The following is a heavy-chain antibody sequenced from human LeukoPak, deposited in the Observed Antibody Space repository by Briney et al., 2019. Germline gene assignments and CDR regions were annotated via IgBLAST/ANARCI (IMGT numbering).Heavy chain of an antibody. V-gene: IGHV3-21*01. Sequence: PGGPLRPSCAASGFTFSSYGMNWVRQAPGKGLEWVSSISSSSSYIYYADSVKGRFTISRDNAKNSLYLQMNSLRAEDTAVYYCARDERQFVDYWGQGTLVTVSS. CDR3: ARDERQFVDY. D-gene: IGHD5-24*01. CDR2: ISSSSSYI. CDR1: GFTFSSYG. J-gene: IGHJ4*02.